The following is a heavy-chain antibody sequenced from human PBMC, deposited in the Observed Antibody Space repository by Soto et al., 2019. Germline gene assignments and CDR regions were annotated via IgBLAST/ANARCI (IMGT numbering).Heavy chain of an antibody. CDR2: IRSKASNYAT. Sequence: EVQLVESGGGLVQPGGSLKLSCAASGFTFSGSAMHWVRQASGKGLEWVGRIRSKASNYATAYAASVKGRFTITRDDSKNTAYLQMNSLKTEDTAVYYCTRLVYCSGDSCSAFDYWGQGTLVTFSS. CDR1: GFTFSGSA. J-gene: IGHJ4*02. V-gene: IGHV3-73*01. CDR3: TRLVYCSGDSCSAFDY. D-gene: IGHD2-15*01.